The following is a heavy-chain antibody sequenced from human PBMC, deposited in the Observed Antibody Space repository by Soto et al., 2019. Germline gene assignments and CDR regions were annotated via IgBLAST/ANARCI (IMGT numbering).Heavy chain of an antibody. V-gene: IGHV5-51*01. CDR3: ATRRGSGNEYYYNYGMDV. Sequence: GESLKISCKASGYSFATYWIGWVRQMPGKGLEWMGIIYPGDSDISYSPSFERQVTISADKSISTAYLQWRSLKASDPAMYYCATRRGSGNEYYYNYGMDVWCQWTTGTVS. J-gene: IGHJ6*02. D-gene: IGHD1-26*01. CDR2: IYPGDSDI. CDR1: GYSFATYW.